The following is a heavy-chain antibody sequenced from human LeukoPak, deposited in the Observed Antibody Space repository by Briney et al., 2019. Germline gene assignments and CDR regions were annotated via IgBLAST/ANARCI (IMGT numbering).Heavy chain of an antibody. V-gene: IGHV3-23*01. D-gene: IGHD2-2*01. Sequence: GGSLRLSCEVSGFTFSNFAMSWVRQAPGKGLDWVSAISSSGYTTYYADSVKGRFTISRDNSRDTLYLQMNSLRVEDTAVYYCAKAVAVPGALSGYYDYWGPGTLVTVSS. J-gene: IGHJ4*02. CDR3: AKAVAVPGALSGYYDY. CDR1: GFTFSNFA. CDR2: ISSSGYTT.